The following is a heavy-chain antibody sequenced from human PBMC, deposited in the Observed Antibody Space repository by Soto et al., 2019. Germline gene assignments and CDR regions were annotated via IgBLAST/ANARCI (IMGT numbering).Heavy chain of an antibody. CDR1: GFIFSTYG. CDR3: AKDAGRLRQWLVIKPSYYFDY. J-gene: IGHJ4*02. Sequence: GGSLRLSCSVSGFIFSTYGMNWVRQSPGKGLEWVSSISSSRSYIYYADSVRGRFTISRDNAKELLFLQMNSLRAEDTAVYYCAKDAGRLRQWLVIKPSYYFDYWGQGTLVTV. D-gene: IGHD6-19*01. V-gene: IGHV3-21*04. CDR2: ISSSRSYI.